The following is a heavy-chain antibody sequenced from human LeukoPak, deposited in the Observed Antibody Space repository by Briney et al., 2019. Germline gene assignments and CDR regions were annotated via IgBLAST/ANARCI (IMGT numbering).Heavy chain of an antibody. CDR2: ISSSSSTI. V-gene: IGHV3-48*01. Sequence: GGSLRLSCAASGFTFSSYSMNWVRQAPGKGLEWVSYISSSSSTIYYADSVKGRFTISRDNAKNSLYLQMNSLRAEDTAVYYCARVTMVRGVISPHYYYMDVWGKGTTVTVSS. J-gene: IGHJ6*03. CDR1: GFTFSSYS. D-gene: IGHD3-10*01. CDR3: ARVTMVRGVISPHYYYMDV.